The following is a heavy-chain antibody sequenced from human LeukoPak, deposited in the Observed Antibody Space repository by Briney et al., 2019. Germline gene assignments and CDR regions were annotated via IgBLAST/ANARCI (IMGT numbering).Heavy chain of an antibody. CDR2: IIPIFGTA. CDR3: ARAVPGPNYYDSSGYYLTL. D-gene: IGHD3-22*01. J-gene: IGHJ4*02. Sequence: SVKVSCKASGGTFSSYAISWVRQAPGQGLEWMGGIIPIFGTANYAQKFQGRVTITADESTSTAYMELSSLRSEDTAVYYCARAVPGPNYYDSSGYYLTLWGQGTLVTVSS. V-gene: IGHV1-69*13. CDR1: GGTFSSYA.